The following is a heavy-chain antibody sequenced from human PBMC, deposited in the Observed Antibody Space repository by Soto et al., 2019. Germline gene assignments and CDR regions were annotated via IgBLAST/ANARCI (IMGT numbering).Heavy chain of an antibody. D-gene: IGHD3-22*01. V-gene: IGHV6-1*01. Sequence: SQTLSLTCAISGDSVSSNSAAWNWIRQSPSGGLEWLGRTYYRSKWYKHYAVSVKSRITVNPDTSKNQLSLQLNSVTPEDTAMYYCARQIYDSDTGPNFQYYFDSWGQGTPVTVSS. J-gene: IGHJ4*02. CDR1: GDSVSSNSAA. CDR3: ARQIYDSDTGPNFQYYFDS. CDR2: TYYRSKWYK.